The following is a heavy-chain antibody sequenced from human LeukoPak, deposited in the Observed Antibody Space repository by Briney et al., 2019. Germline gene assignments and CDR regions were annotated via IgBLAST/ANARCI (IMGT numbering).Heavy chain of an antibody. D-gene: IGHD4-11*01. CDR1: GFTFSSYG. V-gene: IGHV3-33*01. CDR2: IWYDGSNK. CDR3: ARGTVTTRYNWFDP. Sequence: GRSLRLSCAASGFTFSSYGMHWVRQAPGKGLEWVAVIWYDGSNKYYADSAKGRFTISRDNSKNTLYLQMNSLRAEDTAVYYCARGTVTTRYNWFDPWGQGTLVTVSS. J-gene: IGHJ5*02.